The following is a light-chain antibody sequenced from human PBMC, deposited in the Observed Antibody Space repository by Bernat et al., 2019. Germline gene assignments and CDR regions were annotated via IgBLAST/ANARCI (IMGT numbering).Light chain of an antibody. CDR3: SSWKTRNVYV. CDR2: DVS. CDR1: SSDVGGYTY. Sequence: QSALTQPASVSGSPGQSITISCTGTSSDVGGYTYVSWYQQDPGKVPKLLISDVSDRPSGVSNRFSGTKSGNTASLTISGLQAKDEADYYCSSWKTRNVYVFGTGTKVTVL. V-gene: IGLV2-14*03. J-gene: IGLJ1*01.